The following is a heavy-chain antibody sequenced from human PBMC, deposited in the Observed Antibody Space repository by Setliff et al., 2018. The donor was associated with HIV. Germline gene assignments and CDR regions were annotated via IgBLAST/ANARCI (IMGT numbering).Heavy chain of an antibody. D-gene: IGHD6-19*01. CDR1: GFTFSSYP. CDR3: ANMQWASNAWYSFDY. Sequence: PGGSLRLSCAVSGFTFSSYPMTWVRQAPGKGLEWVANINQDGTATFYVDSVQGRFTISRDNAQNSLYLQLNSLRAEDTAVYYCANMQWASNAWYSFDYWGQGALVTVSS. CDR2: INQDGTAT. V-gene: IGHV3-7*03. J-gene: IGHJ4*02.